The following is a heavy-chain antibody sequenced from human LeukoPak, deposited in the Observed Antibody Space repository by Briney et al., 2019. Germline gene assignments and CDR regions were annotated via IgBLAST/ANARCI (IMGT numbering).Heavy chain of an antibody. J-gene: IGHJ4*02. CDR1: GGSISSSSYY. CDR3: ARGSGLIDY. CDR2: VYHSGNT. Sequence: SETLSLTCTVSGGSISSSSYYWGWIRQPPGKGLEWIGSVYHSGNTYYNPSLRSRVTISVDTSKNQFSLKLSSVTAADTAVYYCARGSGLIDYWGQGTLVTVSS. D-gene: IGHD2-15*01. V-gene: IGHV4-39*07.